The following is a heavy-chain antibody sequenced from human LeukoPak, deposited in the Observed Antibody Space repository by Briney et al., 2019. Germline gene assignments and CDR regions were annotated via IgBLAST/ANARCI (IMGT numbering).Heavy chain of an antibody. D-gene: IGHD6-19*01. V-gene: IGHV3-21*01. CDR3: AREALYSSGWYGFVDY. Sequence: GGSLRLPCAASGFTFSSYSMNWVRQAPGKGLEWVSSISSSSSYIYYADSVKGRFTISRDNAKNSLYLQMNSLRAEDTAVYYCAREALYSSGWYGFVDYWGQGTLVTVSS. CDR2: ISSSSSYI. CDR1: GFTFSSYS. J-gene: IGHJ4*02.